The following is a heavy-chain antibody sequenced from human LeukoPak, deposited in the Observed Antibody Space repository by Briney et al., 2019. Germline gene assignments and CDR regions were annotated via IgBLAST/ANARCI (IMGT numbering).Heavy chain of an antibody. CDR3: AKQRNHRVEVAATFDY. D-gene: IGHD2-15*01. Sequence: GGSLRLSCAASGFTFSSYWMSWVRQAPGKGLEWVSAISGSGGSTYYADSVKGRFTISRDNSKNTLYLQMNSLRAEDTAVYYCAKQRNHRVEVAATFDYWGQGTLVTVSS. J-gene: IGHJ4*02. V-gene: IGHV3-23*01. CDR2: ISGSGGST. CDR1: GFTFSSYW.